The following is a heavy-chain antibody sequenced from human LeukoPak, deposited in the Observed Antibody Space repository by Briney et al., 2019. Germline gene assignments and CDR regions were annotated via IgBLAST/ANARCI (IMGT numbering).Heavy chain of an antibody. CDR1: GASVSSTTYN. CDR3: ASQPYYDNSGYYFY. CDR2: IYHSGST. V-gene: IGHV4-39*01. D-gene: IGHD3-22*01. Sequence: PSESLSLTCTVPGASVSSTTYNWGWIRQPPGKGREWVGSIYHSGSTYYNPSLKRRVTISVDTTKNQFSLKLRSVTAADTAVYYCASQPYYDNSGYYFYWGQGTLVTVSS. J-gene: IGHJ4*02.